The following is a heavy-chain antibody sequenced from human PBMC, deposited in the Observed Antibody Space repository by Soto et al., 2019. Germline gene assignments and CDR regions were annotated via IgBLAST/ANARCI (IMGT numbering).Heavy chain of an antibody. J-gene: IGHJ4*02. V-gene: IGHV1-2*02. CDR1: GYTFTGYY. CDR3: AREGGKDLTGIDY. CDR2: INPNSGGT. Sequence: ASVKVSCKASGYTFTGYYMHWVRQAPGQGLEWMGWINPNSGGTNYAQKFQGRVTMTRDTSISTAYMELSRLRSDNTAVYYCAREGGKDLTGIDYWGQGTLVTVSS.